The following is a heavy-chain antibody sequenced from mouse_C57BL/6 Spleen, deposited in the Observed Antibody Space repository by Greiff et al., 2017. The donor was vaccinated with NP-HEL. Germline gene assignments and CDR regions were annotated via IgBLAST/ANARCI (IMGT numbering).Heavy chain of an antibody. V-gene: IGHV5-9*01. CDR3: ARGSNYVFAY. CDR2: ISGGGGNT. Sequence: DVKLVESGGGLVKPGGSLKLSCAASGFTFSSYTMSWVRQTPEKRLEWVATISGGGGNTYYPDSVKGRFTISRDNAKNTLYLQMSSLRSEDTALYYCARGSNYVFAYWGQGTLVTVSA. J-gene: IGHJ3*01. CDR1: GFTFSSYT. D-gene: IGHD2-5*01.